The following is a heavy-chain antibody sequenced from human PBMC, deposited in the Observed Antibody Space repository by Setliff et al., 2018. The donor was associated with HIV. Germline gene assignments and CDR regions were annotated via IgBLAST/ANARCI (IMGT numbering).Heavy chain of an antibody. J-gene: IGHJ6*03. Sequence: SETLSLTCTVSGGSISSGGYYWTWIRQHPGKGLEWIGYISYSGSTYYNPSLKSRVTMSVDTSKSQFSLKLNSVTAADTAVYYCAKSVDTTMDDYYYVDIWGTGTTVTVSS. CDR3: AKSVDTTMDDYYYVDI. CDR2: ISYSGST. D-gene: IGHD5-18*01. CDR1: GGSISSGGYY. V-gene: IGHV4-31*03.